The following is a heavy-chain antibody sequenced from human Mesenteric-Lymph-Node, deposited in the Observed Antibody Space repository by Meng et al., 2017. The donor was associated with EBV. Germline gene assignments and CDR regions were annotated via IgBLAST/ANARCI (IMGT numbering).Heavy chain of an antibody. CDR1: GGSVSSGSYY. Sequence: QVQLQESGPGLVKSPEPLSPPCPVSGGSVSSGSYYWTWNRQPPGKRPEWIGYIHHSGSTNYNASLRSRVTISIDTSNNQFSLKLSSVTAADTAVYYCARAEFSGRYAGTWFDPWGQGTLVTVSS. CDR3: ARAEFSGRYAGTWFDP. J-gene: IGHJ5*02. D-gene: IGHD6-19*01. V-gene: IGHV4-61*01. CDR2: IHHSGST.